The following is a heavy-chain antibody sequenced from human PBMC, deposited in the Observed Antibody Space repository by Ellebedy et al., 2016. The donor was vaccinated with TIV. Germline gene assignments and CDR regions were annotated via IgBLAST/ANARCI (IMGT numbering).Heavy chain of an antibody. D-gene: IGHD6-19*01. Sequence: AASVKVSCKASGGTFSSYAISWVRQAPGQGLEWMGIINPSGGSTSYAQKFQGRVTMTRDTSTSTVYMELSSLRSEDTAVYYCARKAGTGDFDYWGQGTLVTVSS. CDR1: GGTFSSYA. CDR3: ARKAGTGDFDY. V-gene: IGHV1-46*01. CDR2: INPSGGST. J-gene: IGHJ4*02.